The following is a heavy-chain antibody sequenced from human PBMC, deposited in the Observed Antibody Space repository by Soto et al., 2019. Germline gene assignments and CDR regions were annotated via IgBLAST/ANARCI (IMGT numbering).Heavy chain of an antibody. J-gene: IGHJ2*01. V-gene: IGHV3-15*07. Sequence: DVQLVESGGGLVKPGESLRLSCAASGFTFSNAWMNWVRQTLGKGLEWVGRIKSKTDGEAIDYAAPVKGRFTISRDDSKNTLYLQMKSLETEDTGVYYCTTRWGTLITSYYYFDLWGRGTLVTVSS. D-gene: IGHD7-27*01. CDR3: TTRWGTLITSYYYFDL. CDR1: GFTFSNAW. CDR2: IKSKTDGEAI.